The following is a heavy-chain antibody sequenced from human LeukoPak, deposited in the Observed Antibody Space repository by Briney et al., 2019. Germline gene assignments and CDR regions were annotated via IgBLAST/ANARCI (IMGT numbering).Heavy chain of an antibody. CDR1: GYSFSSQW. CDR2: IYPGDSDT. CDR3: ATSSGGSYFGMDV. Sequence: ESLKISCKGSGYSFSSQWIGWVRQMPGKGLELMGLIYPGDSDTSYSPSFQGRITISADKSISTANQQWSSLKASDTAMFYCATSSGGSYFGMDVWGQGTPVTVSS. J-gene: IGHJ6*02. D-gene: IGHD6-25*01. V-gene: IGHV5-51*01.